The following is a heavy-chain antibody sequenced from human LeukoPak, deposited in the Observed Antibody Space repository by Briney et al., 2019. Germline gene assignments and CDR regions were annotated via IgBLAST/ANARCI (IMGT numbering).Heavy chain of an antibody. Sequence: SQTLSLTCTVSGGSISSGGYYWSWIRQHPGKGLDWIGYIYYSGSTYYNPSPKSRVPISVDKSKNQFSLTLSSVTAADTAVYYCAREMTTVTTRYGMDAWGKGTPVTVSS. CDR2: IYYSGST. D-gene: IGHD4-17*01. J-gene: IGHJ6*04. CDR1: GGSISSGGYY. V-gene: IGHV4-31*03. CDR3: AREMTTVTTRYGMDA.